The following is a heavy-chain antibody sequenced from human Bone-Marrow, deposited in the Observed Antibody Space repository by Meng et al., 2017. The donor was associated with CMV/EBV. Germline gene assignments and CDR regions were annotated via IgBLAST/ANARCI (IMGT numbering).Heavy chain of an antibody. V-gene: IGHV3-72*01. D-gene: IGHD2/OR15-2a*01. Sequence: GESLKISCAASGFIFSDHHMDRFRQAPGKGLQWVGRILNKANGYVTQYAASVQGRFILSREDSDNSLFLQMNSLKTGDAALYYCARDSMRGGGFDHWGQGALVTVSS. CDR2: ILNKANGYVT. CDR1: GFIFSDHH. CDR3: ARDSMRGGGFDH. J-gene: IGHJ5*02.